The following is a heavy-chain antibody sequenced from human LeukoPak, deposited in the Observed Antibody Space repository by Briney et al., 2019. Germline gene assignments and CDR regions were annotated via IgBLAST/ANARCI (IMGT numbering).Heavy chain of an antibody. Sequence: GASVKVSCKASGYTFTGYYMHWVRQAPGQGLEWMGWINPNSGGTNYAQKFQGWVTMTRDTSISTAYMELSRLRSDDTAVYYCARLWFRDGSDAFDIWGQGTMVTVSS. V-gene: IGHV1-2*04. CDR2: INPNSGGT. J-gene: IGHJ3*02. CDR3: ARLWFRDGSDAFDI. D-gene: IGHD3-10*01. CDR1: GYTFTGYY.